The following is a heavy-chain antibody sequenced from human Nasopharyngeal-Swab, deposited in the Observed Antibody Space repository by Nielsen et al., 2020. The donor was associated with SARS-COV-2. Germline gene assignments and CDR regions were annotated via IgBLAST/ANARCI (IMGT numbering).Heavy chain of an antibody. D-gene: IGHD3-9*01. J-gene: IGHJ4*02. Sequence: GGSLRLSCAASGFTFSSYSMNWVRQAPGKGLEWVSSISSSSSYIYYADSVKGRFTISRDNAKNSLYLQMNSLRAEDTAVYYCARDVHYDILTGYYNYWGQGTLVTVSS. V-gene: IGHV3-21*01. CDR1: GFTFSSYS. CDR3: ARDVHYDILTGYYNY. CDR2: ISSSSSYI.